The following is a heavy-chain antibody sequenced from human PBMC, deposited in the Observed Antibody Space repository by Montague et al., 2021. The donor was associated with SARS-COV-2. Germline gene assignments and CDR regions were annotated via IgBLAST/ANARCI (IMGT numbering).Heavy chain of an antibody. Sequence: SLRLSCAASGFTFSSYAMHWVRQAPGKGLEWVAVISYDGSNKYYADSVKGRFTISRDNSKNTLYLQMNSLRAEDTAVCYCARERWIQLSFYYYGMDAWGQGTTVTVSS. V-gene: IGHV3-30-3*01. J-gene: IGHJ6*02. D-gene: IGHD5-18*01. CDR3: ARERWIQLSFYYYGMDA. CDR1: GFTFSSYA. CDR2: ISYDGSNK.